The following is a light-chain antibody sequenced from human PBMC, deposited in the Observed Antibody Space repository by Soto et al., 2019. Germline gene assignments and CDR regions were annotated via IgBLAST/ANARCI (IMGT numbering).Light chain of an antibody. J-gene: IGKJ4*01. CDR2: AAS. Sequence: DTQMTQSPSSLSASVGDRVTITCRASQRISSSLNWYQQKPGKAPRLLIYAASTLQSGVPSRFSGSATGTDFTLTISSLQPEDFATYFCLQTYSTPLTFGGGTKVEIK. CDR3: LQTYSTPLT. V-gene: IGKV1-39*01. CDR1: QRISSS.